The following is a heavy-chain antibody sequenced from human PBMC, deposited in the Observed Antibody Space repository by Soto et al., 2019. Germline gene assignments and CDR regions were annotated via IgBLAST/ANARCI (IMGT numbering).Heavy chain of an antibody. Sequence: EVQLVESGGGLAQPGGSLRLSCAASGFTFSSSSMNWVRQAPGKGLEWVSYMSSSGGTIYYADSGKGRFTISRDNAKNSLYLQVNSLRDEDTAVYYCATARRDYYNYVMDVWGQGTTVSVTS. V-gene: IGHV3-48*02. CDR2: MSSSGGTI. J-gene: IGHJ6*02. CDR3: ATARRDYYNYVMDV. CDR1: GFTFSSSS.